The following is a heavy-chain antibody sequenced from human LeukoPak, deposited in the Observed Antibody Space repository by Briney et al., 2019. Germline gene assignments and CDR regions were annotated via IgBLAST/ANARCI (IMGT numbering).Heavy chain of an antibody. CDR1: GGSISSSSYY. V-gene: IGHV4-39*07. J-gene: IGHJ3*02. CDR2: IYYSGNT. D-gene: IGHD3-22*01. CDR3: ARDPLISSGYYSITKPFVFDI. Sequence: SGTLSLTCTVSGGSISSSSYYWGWIRQPPGKGLEWIGSIYYSGNTYYNPSLKSRVTISVDTSKNQFSLKLSSVTAADTAVYYCARDPLISSGYYSITKPFVFDIWGQGTMVTVSS.